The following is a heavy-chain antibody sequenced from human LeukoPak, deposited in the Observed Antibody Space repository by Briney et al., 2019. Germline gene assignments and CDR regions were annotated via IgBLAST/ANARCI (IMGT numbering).Heavy chain of an antibody. D-gene: IGHD3-9*01. CDR1: GFTFGEYS. J-gene: IGHJ4*02. Sequence: GGSLRLSCSASGFTFGEYSMSWFRQAPGKGLEWVGFIRSKGYGGTAEYAASVKGRFTISRDDSESIAYLQMDSLKTEDTAVHYCSRDIRYFDWFQADYWGQGTLVTVSS. V-gene: IGHV3-49*03. CDR3: SRDIRYFDWFQADY. CDR2: IRSKGYGGTA.